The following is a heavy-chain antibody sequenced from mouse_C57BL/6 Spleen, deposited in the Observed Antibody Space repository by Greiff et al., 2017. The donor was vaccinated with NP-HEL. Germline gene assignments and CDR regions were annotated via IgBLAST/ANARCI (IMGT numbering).Heavy chain of an antibody. CDR3: ARDRGYAMDY. Sequence: QVQLQQSGPELVKPGASVKISCKASGYSFTSYYIHWVKQRPGQGLEWIGWIYPGSGNTKYNEKFKGKATLTADTSSSTAYMQLSSLTSEESAVYYCARDRGYAMDYWGQGTSVTVSS. CDR2: IYPGSGNT. V-gene: IGHV1-66*01. CDR1: GYSFTSYY. D-gene: IGHD2-14*01. J-gene: IGHJ4*01.